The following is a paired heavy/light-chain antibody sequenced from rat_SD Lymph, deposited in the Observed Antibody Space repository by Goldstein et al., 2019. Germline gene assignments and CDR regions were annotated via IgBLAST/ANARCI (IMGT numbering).Heavy chain of an antibody. CDR1: GFSLTNYG. Sequence: QVQLKESGPVLVQASETLSLTCTVSGFSLTNYGVIWVRQPPGKGLEWMGIIWRNGNTDYNSALKSRLSINRDTSKSQVFLKMNSLQTDDTAIYYCTRSLWDYWGQGVMVTVSS. V-gene: IGHV2-52*01. CDR2: IWRNGNT. J-gene: IGHJ2*01. D-gene: IGHD1-3*01. CDR3: TRSLWDY.
Light chain of an antibody. CDR1: QSLVGTSGKTY. Sequence: DVVMTQTPVSLSVAIGQPASISCKSSQSLVGTSGKTYLNWLLQRPGQSPKRLIYLVSKLDSGIPDRFSGSGSETDFTLKISRVEADDLGVYYCLQGTHFPYTFGAGTKLELK. CDR3: LQGTHFPYT. J-gene: IGKJ2-3*01. V-gene: IGKV1S18*01. CDR2: LVS.